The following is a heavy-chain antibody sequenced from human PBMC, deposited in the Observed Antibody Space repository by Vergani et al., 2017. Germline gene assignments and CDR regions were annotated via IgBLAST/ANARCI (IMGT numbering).Heavy chain of an antibody. V-gene: IGHV1-18*01. Sequence: QVQLVQSGAEVKKPGASVKVSCKASGYTFTSYGISWVRQAPGQGLEWMGWISAYNGNTNYAQKLQGRVTMTTDTSTSTAYMELRSLRSDDTAVYYCAREPLSDTYSYGYYCDSSAHGLFDYWGHGTLVTVSS. D-gene: IGHD3-22*01. J-gene: IGHJ4*01. CDR1: GYTFTSYG. CDR2: ISAYNGNT. CDR3: AREPLSDTYSYGYYCDSSAHGLFDY.